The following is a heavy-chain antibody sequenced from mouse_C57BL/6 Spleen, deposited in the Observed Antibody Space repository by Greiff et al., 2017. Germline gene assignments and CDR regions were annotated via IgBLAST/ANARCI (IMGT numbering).Heavy chain of an antibody. CDR2: IYPGSGST. CDR1: GYTFTSYW. J-gene: IGHJ4*01. D-gene: IGHD1-1*01. CDR3: ARKGVITTVVAGAMDY. Sequence: QVQLQQPGAELVKPGASVKMSCKASGYTFTSYWITWVKQRPGQGLEWIGDIYPGSGSTNYNEKFKSKATLTVDISSSTAYMQLSSLTPEDSAVYYCARKGVITTVVAGAMDYWGQGTSVTVSS. V-gene: IGHV1-55*01.